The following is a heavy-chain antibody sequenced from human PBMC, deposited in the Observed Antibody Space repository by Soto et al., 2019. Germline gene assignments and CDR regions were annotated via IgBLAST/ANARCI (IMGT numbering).Heavy chain of an antibody. CDR1: GGTINSGDYF. CDR3: ATRITVFGLLIPPFDP. Sequence: SETLSLTCSVSGGTINSGDYFWSWIRQPPGKGLEWIGSIFYTGSTYYSPSLKSRASMSMDTSKSQFSLRLSSVTAADTAIYYCATRITVFGLLIPPFDPWGQGTQVTVSS. D-gene: IGHD3-3*01. CDR2: IFYTGST. J-gene: IGHJ5*02. V-gene: IGHV4-30-4*02.